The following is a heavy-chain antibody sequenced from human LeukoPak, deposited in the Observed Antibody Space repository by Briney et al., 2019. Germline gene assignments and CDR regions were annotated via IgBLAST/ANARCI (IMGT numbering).Heavy chain of an antibody. Sequence: PGGSLSLSCAASGFIFSDYGVHWVRQAPGKGLEWVAFIRYDGSDKYYADSVKGRFTHSRDDSKNTLYLQMNSLRPEDTAVYYCAKLYGSGTSYHPLDYWGQGTLVTVSS. CDR3: AKLYGSGTSYHPLDY. D-gene: IGHD3-10*01. V-gene: IGHV3-30*02. J-gene: IGHJ4*02. CDR1: GFIFSDYG. CDR2: IRYDGSDK.